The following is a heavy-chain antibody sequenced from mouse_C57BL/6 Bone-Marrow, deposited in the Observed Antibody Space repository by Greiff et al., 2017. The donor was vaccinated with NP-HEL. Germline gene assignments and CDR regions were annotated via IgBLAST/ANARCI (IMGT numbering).Heavy chain of an antibody. D-gene: IGHD1-1*01. CDR1: GYTFTSYW. Sequence: VQLQQSGAELVRPGSSVKLSCKASGYTFTSYWMHWVKQRPIQGLEWIGNIDPSDSETHYTQQFKVKATLTLDKSSSTAYMQLSSLTSEDSAVYYCSVSLFSRNYWYFDVWGTGTTVTVSS. CDR2: IDPSDSET. J-gene: IGHJ1*03. CDR3: SVSLFSRNYWYFDV. V-gene: IGHV1-52*01.